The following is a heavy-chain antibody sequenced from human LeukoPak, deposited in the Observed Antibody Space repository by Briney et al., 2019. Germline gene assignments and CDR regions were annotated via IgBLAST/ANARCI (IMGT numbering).Heavy chain of an antibody. CDR3: TTDLVGNGYETLDY. CDR1: GFTFSNAW. D-gene: IGHD5-18*01. CDR2: IKSKTDGGTT. Sequence: PGGSLTLSCAASGFTFSNAWMNWVRQAPGKGLEWVGRIKSKTDGGTTDYAAPVKGRFTISRDDSKNTLYLQMNSLKTEDTAVYYCTTDLVGNGYETLDYWGQGTLVTVSS. J-gene: IGHJ4*02. V-gene: IGHV3-15*07.